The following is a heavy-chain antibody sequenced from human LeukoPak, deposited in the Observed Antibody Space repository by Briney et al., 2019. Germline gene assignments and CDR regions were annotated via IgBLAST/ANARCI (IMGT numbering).Heavy chain of an antibody. D-gene: IGHD1-26*01. CDR1: GGSISGCY. V-gene: IGHV4-59*01. Sequence: PSETLSLTCTVAGGSISGCYWMWIRQPPGKELEWIGYLYYSGDTKYSPALKSRVTLSEDTSKNQASLRLKSVTAADTAVYYCARGVAGSGSTPNHWGQGTLVTVSS. CDR2: LYYSGDT. CDR3: ARGVAGSGSTPNH. J-gene: IGHJ5*02.